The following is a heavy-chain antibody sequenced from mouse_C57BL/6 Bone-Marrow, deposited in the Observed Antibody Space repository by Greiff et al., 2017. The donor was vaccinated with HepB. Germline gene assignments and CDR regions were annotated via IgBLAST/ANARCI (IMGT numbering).Heavy chain of an antibody. CDR1: GFTFTDYY. CDR2: IRNKANGYTT. J-gene: IGHJ4*01. CDR3: VKAVMGEANWLYAMDY. Sequence: EVMLVESGGGLVQPGASLRLSCAASGFTFTDYYMSWVRQPPGKAPEWLALIRNKANGYTTEYTASVKGRFTISRDNSQNILYLQMNTLGAEDSATYYGVKAVMGEANWLYAMDYWGQGTSVTVSA. V-gene: IGHV7-4*01. D-gene: IGHD4-1*01.